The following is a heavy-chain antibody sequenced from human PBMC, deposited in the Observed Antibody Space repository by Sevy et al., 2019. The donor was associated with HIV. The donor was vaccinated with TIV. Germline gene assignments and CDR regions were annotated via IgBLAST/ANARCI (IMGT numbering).Heavy chain of an antibody. Sequence: SETLSLTCTVSGGSITSLYWNWIRQPPGKGLEWIANIYYNGHSNYDHSLKSRVTLSLDTSKNQFSLRLGSVTAADTAMYYCAGENAWGRGYSWGQGTLVTVSS. J-gene: IGHJ4*02. CDR1: GGSITSLY. V-gene: IGHV4-59*08. CDR3: AGENAWGRGYS. D-gene: IGHD1-26*01. CDR2: IYYNGHS.